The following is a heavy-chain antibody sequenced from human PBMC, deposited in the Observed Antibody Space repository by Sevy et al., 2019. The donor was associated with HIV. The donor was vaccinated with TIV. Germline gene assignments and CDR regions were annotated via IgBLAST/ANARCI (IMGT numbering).Heavy chain of an antibody. Sequence: GGSLRLSCAASGFTFSNAWMSWVRQAPGKGLEWVGRIKSKTDGGTTDSAAPVKGRFTISRDDSKNTLYLQMNSLKTEDTAVYYCTTDRGYCSSTSCSMEYFQHWGQGTLVTVSS. CDR3: TTDRGYCSSTSCSMEYFQH. J-gene: IGHJ1*01. CDR1: GFTFSNAW. CDR2: IKSKTDGGTT. D-gene: IGHD2-2*01. V-gene: IGHV3-15*01.